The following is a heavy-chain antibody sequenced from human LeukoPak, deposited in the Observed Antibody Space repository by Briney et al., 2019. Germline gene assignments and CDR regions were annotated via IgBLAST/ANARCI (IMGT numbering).Heavy chain of an antibody. V-gene: IGHV3-53*01. CDR1: GFSVSNNY. J-gene: IGHJ4*02. D-gene: IGHD4-23*01. CDR3: ARRGDGGRSFDY. CDR2: IYSSGST. Sequence: GGSLRLSCAASGFSVSNNYMTWVRQAPGKGLEWVSLIYSSGSTYYADSVKGRFTISRDNSKNTLYLQVNSLRAEDTAVYYCARRGDGGRSFDYWGQGTLVTVSS.